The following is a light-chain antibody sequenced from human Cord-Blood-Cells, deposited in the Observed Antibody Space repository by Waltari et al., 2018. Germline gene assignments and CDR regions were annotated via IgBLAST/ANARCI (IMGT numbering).Light chain of an antibody. CDR3: QSYDSSLSGSWV. J-gene: IGLJ3*02. CDR2: GNS. V-gene: IGLV1-40*01. Sequence: QSVLTQPPSVSGAPGPRVTIPRTGSSSNIGAGADVHWYQQLPGTAPKLLSYGNSNRPSGVPDRFSGSKSGTSASLAITGLQAEDEADYYCQSYDSSLSGSWVFGGGTKLTVL. CDR1: SSNIGAGAD.